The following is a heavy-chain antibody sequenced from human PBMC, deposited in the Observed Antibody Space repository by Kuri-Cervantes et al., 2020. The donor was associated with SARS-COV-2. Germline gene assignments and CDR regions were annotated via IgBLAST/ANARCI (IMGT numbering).Heavy chain of an antibody. V-gene: IGHV1-18*01. CDR3: ARTYYDFWSGYHYYYYYGMDV. Sequence: ASVKVSCKASGYTFTSYGISWVRQAPGQGLEWMGWISAYNGNTNYAQKLQGRVTMTTDTSTSTAYMELRSLRSDDTAVYYCARTYYDFWSGYHYYYYYGMDVWGPGNTVNVSS. CDR1: GYTFTSYG. CDR2: ISAYNGNT. D-gene: IGHD3-3*01. J-gene: IGHJ6*02.